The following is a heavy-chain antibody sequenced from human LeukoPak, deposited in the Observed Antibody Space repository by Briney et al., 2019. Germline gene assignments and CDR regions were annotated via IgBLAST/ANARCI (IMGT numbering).Heavy chain of an antibody. CDR2: IYYSGST. J-gene: IGHJ5*02. CDR1: GGSISISSYY. CDR3: ASGVVEYSSSHNWFDP. Sequence: SETLSLTCTVSGGSISISSYYWGWIRQPPGKGLEWIGSIYYSGSTYYNPSLRSRVTISVDTSKNQFSLKLSSVTAADTAVYYCASGVVEYSSSHNWFDPWGQGTLVTVSS. V-gene: IGHV4-39*01. D-gene: IGHD6-6*01.